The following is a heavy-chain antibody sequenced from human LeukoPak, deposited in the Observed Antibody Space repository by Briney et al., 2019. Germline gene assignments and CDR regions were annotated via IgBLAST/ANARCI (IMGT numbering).Heavy chain of an antibody. J-gene: IGHJ4*02. Sequence: GGSLRLSCNASGFSFSGHWMHWARQLPGQGLVWVSRISPTGRTTSYADSVKGRFTVPRDNAKNTLYLQVNNLRAEDTAVYYCARGPNSNWSGLDFWGQGTLLTVSS. CDR3: ARGPNSNWSGLDF. CDR1: GFSFSGHW. D-gene: IGHD6-6*01. CDR2: ISPTGRTT. V-gene: IGHV3-74*01.